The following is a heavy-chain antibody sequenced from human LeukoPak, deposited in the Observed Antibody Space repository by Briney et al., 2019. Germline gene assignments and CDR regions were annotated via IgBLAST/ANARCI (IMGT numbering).Heavy chain of an antibody. CDR1: GFSFSSHA. J-gene: IGHJ4*02. D-gene: IGHD3-10*01. V-gene: IGHV3-30*03. CDR3: AREGYYGSGSPPSLYFDY. CDR2: TSSDLNVK. Sequence: GRSLRLSCAASGFSFSSHAVHWVRQAPGKGLESVAVTSSDLNVKLYADSVKGRFTISRDNSRSTLYLQMNSLRPEDTAIYYCAREGYYGSGSPPSLYFDYWGQGTLVTVSS.